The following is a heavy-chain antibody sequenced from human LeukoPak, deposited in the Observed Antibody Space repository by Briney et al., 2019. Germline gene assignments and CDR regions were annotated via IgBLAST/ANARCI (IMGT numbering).Heavy chain of an antibody. V-gene: IGHV3-30*18. D-gene: IGHD3-10*01. J-gene: IGHJ4*02. CDR3: AKDPGYYYGSGSYDY. CDR2: ISYDGSNQ. Sequence: GRSLRLSCAASGFTFSSYGMHWVRQAPGKGLEWVAVISYDGSNQYYADSVKGRFTISRDSSKNTLYLQMNSLRAEDTAVYYCAKDPGYYYGSGSYDYWGQGTLVTVSS. CDR1: GFTFSSYG.